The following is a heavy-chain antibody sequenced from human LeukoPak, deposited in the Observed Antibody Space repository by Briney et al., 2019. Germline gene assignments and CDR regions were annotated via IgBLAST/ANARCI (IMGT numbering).Heavy chain of an antibody. J-gene: IGHJ4*02. D-gene: IGHD4-17*01. Sequence: SETLSLTCAVYGGSFSGYYWSWIRQPPGKGLEWIGEINHSGSTNYNPSLKSRVTISVDTSKNQFSLKLSSVTAADTAVYYCARETTVTPYFDYWGQGTLVTDSS. CDR2: INHSGST. CDR3: ARETTVTPYFDY. CDR1: GGSFSGYY. V-gene: IGHV4-34*01.